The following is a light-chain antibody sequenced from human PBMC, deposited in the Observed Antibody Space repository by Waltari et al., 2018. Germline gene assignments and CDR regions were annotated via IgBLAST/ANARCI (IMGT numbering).Light chain of an antibody. CDR1: RSDVGGYNY. CDR3: GSYTIDSIVV. CDR2: DVS. J-gene: IGLJ2*01. V-gene: IGLV2-14*01. Sequence: QSALTQPASVSGSPGQSITISCTGTRSDVGGYNYVSWYQQHPDKVPKLIIYDVSNRPAEITTSVSASTSGNPSSLPISGLQAEDEADYFCGSYTIDSIVVFGGGTRLTVL.